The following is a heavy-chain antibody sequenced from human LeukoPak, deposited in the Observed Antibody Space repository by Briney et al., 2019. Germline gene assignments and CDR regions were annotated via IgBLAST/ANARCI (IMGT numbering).Heavy chain of an antibody. CDR1: GYTFTGYY. Sequence: ASVKVSCKASGYTFTGYYMHWVRQAPGQGLEWMGWINPNSGGTNYAQKFQGRVTMTRDTSISTAYMELSRLRSDDTAVYYCARESTSLRSWFDPWGQGTLVIVSS. CDR3: ARESTSLRSWFDP. V-gene: IGHV1-2*02. D-gene: IGHD2-2*01. CDR2: INPNSGGT. J-gene: IGHJ5*02.